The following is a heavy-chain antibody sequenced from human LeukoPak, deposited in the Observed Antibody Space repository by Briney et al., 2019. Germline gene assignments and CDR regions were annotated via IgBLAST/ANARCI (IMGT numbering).Heavy chain of an antibody. D-gene: IGHD1-1*01. CDR2: IYHSGST. Sequence: SETLSLTCTVSGGSISSYYWSWIRQPPGKGLEWIGYIYHSGSTYYNPSLKSRVTISVDRSKNQFSLKLSSVTAADTAVYYCARDAELERGFDYWGQGTLVTVSS. CDR3: ARDAELERGFDY. V-gene: IGHV4-59*12. J-gene: IGHJ4*02. CDR1: GGSISSYY.